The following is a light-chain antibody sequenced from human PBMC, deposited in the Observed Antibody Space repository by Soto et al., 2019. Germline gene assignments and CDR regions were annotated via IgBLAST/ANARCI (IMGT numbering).Light chain of an antibody. CDR3: QQYRNWPRT. V-gene: IGKV3-15*01. J-gene: IGKJ1*01. CDR1: QSVDIN. Sequence: EIGVTQSPSTVSVSPGERVTLSCRASQSVDINLAWYQQKPGQAPRLLIYGASTRAIDMPGRFSGRGSGTEFTLTISSLQSEDFAVYYCQQYRNWPRTFGQGTKVDIK. CDR2: GAS.